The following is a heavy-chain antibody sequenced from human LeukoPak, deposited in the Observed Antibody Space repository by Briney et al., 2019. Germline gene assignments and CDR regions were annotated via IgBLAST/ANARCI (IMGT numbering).Heavy chain of an antibody. V-gene: IGHV1-69*04. D-gene: IGHD3-10*01. CDR2: IIPILGIA. CDR3: ARDGSSYYGSGSNHAFDI. J-gene: IGHJ3*02. Sequence: GSSVKVSCKASGGTFSSYAISWVRQAPGQGLEWMGRIIPILGIATYAQKFQGRVTITADKSTSTAYMELSSLRSEDTAVYYCARDGSSYYGSGSNHAFDIWGQGTMVTVSS. CDR1: GGTFSSYA.